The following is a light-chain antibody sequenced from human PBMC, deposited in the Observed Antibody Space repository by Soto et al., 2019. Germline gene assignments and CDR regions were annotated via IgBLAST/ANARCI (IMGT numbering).Light chain of an antibody. J-gene: IGKJ4*01. CDR3: QQYETYPLT. CDR1: QSISYW. CDR2: KAS. Sequence: DIQMTQSPSTLSASVGDRVTITCRASQSISYWLAWYQQKPGKAPKLLIYKASYLESGVPLRFSGSQSGTDFTLTISSLQADDFATYYCQQYETYPLTFGGGTKVDIK. V-gene: IGKV1-5*03.